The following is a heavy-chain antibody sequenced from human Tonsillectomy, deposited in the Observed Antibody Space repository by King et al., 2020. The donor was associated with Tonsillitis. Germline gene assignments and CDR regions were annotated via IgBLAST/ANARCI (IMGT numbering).Heavy chain of an antibody. CDR2: IRHDGTQK. D-gene: IGHD3-10*01. Sequence: VQLVESGGALVQPGGSLRLSCAASGFIFRNYWMTWVRQAPGKGLEWVANIRHDGTQKNFVDSVKGRFTNSRDNAKNSLHLAMNSLRAEDTAVYYCGRDLNTGASGICYDAFDIWGQGTKVTVSS. CDR3: GRDLNTGASGICYDAFDI. J-gene: IGHJ3*02. V-gene: IGHV3-7*03. CDR1: GFIFRNYW.